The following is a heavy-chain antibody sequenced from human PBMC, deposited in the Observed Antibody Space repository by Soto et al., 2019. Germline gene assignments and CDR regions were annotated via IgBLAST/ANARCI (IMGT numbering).Heavy chain of an antibody. V-gene: IGHV3-23*01. CDR1: GFTFSNYA. D-gene: IGHD3-10*01. J-gene: IGHJ6*02. CDR3: AKARFGGYYYGMAV. CDR2: ISTSGGDT. Sequence: PGGSLRLACAASGFTFSNYAMRWVRLAPGKGLEWVSAISTSGGDTYYADSVKGRFTISRDNSQNTLYLQMNSLRVEDTAVYYSAKARFGGYYYGMAVWGQWTTVTVSS.